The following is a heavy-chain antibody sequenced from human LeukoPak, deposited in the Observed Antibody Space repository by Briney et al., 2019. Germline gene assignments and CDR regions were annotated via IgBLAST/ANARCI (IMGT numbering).Heavy chain of an antibody. J-gene: IGHJ4*02. Sequence: GGSLRLSCAASGFTFSSYAMHWVRQAPGKGLEWVSGISWNSGSIAYADSVKGRFTISRDNAKNSLYLQMNSLRAEDTAVYYCANPLVPRVAEAGTYIDYWGQGTLVTVSS. CDR2: ISWNSGSI. V-gene: IGHV3-9*01. CDR3: ANPLVPRVAEAGTYIDY. D-gene: IGHD6-19*01. CDR1: GFTFSSYA.